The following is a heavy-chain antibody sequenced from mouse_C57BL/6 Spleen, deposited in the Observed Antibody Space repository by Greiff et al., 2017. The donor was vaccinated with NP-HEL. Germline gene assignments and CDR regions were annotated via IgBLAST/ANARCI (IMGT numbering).Heavy chain of an antibody. Sequence: VKLMESGPELVKPGASVKLSCKASGYTFTSYDINWVKQRPGQGLEWIGWIYPRDGSTKYNEKFKGKATLTVDTSSSTAYMELHSLTSEDSAVYFCARLATVVATRGGYWGQGTTLTVSS. V-gene: IGHV1-85*01. CDR1: GYTFTSYD. J-gene: IGHJ2*01. D-gene: IGHD1-1*01. CDR2: IYPRDGST. CDR3: ARLATVVATRGGY.